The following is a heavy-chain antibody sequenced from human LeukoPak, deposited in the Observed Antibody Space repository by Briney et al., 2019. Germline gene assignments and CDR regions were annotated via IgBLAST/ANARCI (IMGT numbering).Heavy chain of an antibody. V-gene: IGHV3-23*01. CDR2: ISGSGGTT. J-gene: IGHJ4*02. CDR3: AKNFYDDYNFFFDY. D-gene: IGHD4-17*01. CDR1: GFTFSGYS. Sequence: PGGSLRLSCAASGFTFSGYSMNWVRQAPGKGLEWVSAISGSGGTTYYADSVKGHFSISRDNSKNTLYLQMNSLRAEDTAVYYCAKNFYDDYNFFFDYWGQGTLVTVSS.